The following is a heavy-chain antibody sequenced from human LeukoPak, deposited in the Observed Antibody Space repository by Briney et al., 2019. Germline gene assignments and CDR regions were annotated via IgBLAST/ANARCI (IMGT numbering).Heavy chain of an antibody. J-gene: IGHJ4*02. V-gene: IGHV1-2*02. CDR1: GYTFTDYY. CDR3: ARDPYYYDYSHFDY. Sequence: ASVKVSCKASGYTFTDYYMHWVRQAPGQGLEWMGWINPKSGGTNYAQQFEGRVTLTRDTSISTSYMEASGLRYDDTAVYYCARDPYYYDYSHFDYWGQGTLVSVST. CDR2: INPKSGGT. D-gene: IGHD3-22*01.